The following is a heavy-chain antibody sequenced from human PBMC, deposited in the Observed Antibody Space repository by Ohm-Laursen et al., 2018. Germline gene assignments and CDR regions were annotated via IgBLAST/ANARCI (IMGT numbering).Heavy chain of an antibody. Sequence: GSLRLSCSASGFTFSSYAMTWVRQAPGKGLEWVSAISSSSSYIYYADSVKGRFTISRDNAKNTLYLQMNSLRAEDTAVYYCARRVAYDRGEFDYWGLGTLVTVSS. CDR3: ARRVAYDRGEFDY. D-gene: IGHD5-12*01. V-gene: IGHV3-21*04. J-gene: IGHJ4*02. CDR2: ISSSSSYI. CDR1: GFTFSSYA.